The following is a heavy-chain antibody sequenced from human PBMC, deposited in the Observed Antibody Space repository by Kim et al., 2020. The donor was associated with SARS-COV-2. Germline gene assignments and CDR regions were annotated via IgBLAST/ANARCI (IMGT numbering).Heavy chain of an antibody. CDR1: GFTFDDYA. Sequence: GGSLRLSCAASGFTFDDYAMHWVRQAPGKGLEWVSLISWDGGSTYYADSVKGRFTISRDNSKNSLYLQMNSLRAEDTALYYCAKTKGGYGWYFDLWGRGTLVTVSS. J-gene: IGHJ2*01. D-gene: IGHD5-18*01. CDR3: AKTKGGYGWYFDL. CDR2: ISWDGGST. V-gene: IGHV3-43D*03.